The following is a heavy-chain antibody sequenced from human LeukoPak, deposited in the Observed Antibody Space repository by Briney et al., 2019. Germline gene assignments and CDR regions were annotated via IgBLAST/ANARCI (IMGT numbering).Heavy chain of an antibody. V-gene: IGHV1-46*01. CDR2: INPSGGST. CDR3: ARDRYCSSTSCVSGVFDY. CDR1: GYTFTSYY. Sequence: ASVKVSCKASGYTFTSYYMHWVRQAPGQGLEWMGIINPSGGSTSYAQKFQGRVTITTDESTSTAYMELSSLRSEDTAVYYCARDRYCSSTSCVSGVFDYWGQGTLVTVSS. D-gene: IGHD2-2*01. J-gene: IGHJ4*02.